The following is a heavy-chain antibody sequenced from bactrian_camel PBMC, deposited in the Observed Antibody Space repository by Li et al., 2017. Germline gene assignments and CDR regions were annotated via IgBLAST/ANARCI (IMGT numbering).Heavy chain of an antibody. Sequence: VQLVESGGGLVQPGESLRLSCVASGITFSRHDMTWVRQAPGKGLEWVGSITNDGARTNYLDSVKGRFTISRNSAENTVYLQMTSLSVEDTAVYYCAAVAVTGRATLCTGSVCSQCHPRPAFFGQGTQVTVS. CDR2: ITNDGART. J-gene: IGHJ4*01. V-gene: IGHV3S40*01. D-gene: IGHD6*01. CDR1: GITFSRHD.